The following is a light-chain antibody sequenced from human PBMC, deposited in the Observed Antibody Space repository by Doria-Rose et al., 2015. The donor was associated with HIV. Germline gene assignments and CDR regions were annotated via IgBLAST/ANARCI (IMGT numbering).Light chain of an antibody. CDR2: QDR. J-gene: IGLJ2*01. Sequence: QTASITCSGDKLGDKYVSWYLQKPGQSPVVVISQDRKRPSGIPERFSGSNSGNTATLTISRVEAGDEADYYCQVWDSSSGPGSVLGGGTKLTVL. CDR3: QVWDSSSGPGSV. V-gene: IGLV3-1*01. CDR1: KLGDKY.